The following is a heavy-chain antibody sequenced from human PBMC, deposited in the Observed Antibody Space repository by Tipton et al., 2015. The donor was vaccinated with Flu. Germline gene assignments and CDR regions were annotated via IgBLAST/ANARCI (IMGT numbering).Heavy chain of an antibody. CDR2: MYTSGSS. Sequence: TLSLTCTVSGGSISSGNYHWSWIRQPAGKGLEWIGRMYTSGSSNYKPSLKSRVTISVDMSKNQFSLKLSSVTAADTAVYYCARGYSNWGGDCYSLFDYWGQGTLVTVSS. V-gene: IGHV4-61*02. D-gene: IGHD2-21*02. CDR3: ARGYSNWGGDCYSLFDY. J-gene: IGHJ4*02. CDR1: GGSISSGNYH.